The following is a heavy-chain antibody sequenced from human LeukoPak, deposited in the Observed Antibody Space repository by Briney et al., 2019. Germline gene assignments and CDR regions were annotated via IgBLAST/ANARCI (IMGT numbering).Heavy chain of an antibody. CDR3: ARALGGVFDY. J-gene: IGHJ4*02. Sequence: SQTLSLTCASSVDSVTINRATWSWLRQSPSRGIGWVGRIYYRSKGANYYAVSVTSRITINSDKSKNQFSLQFSSVTSEDTAMYYCARALGGVFDYWGQGTLVTV. V-gene: IGHV6-1*01. CDR2: IYYRSKGAN. D-gene: IGHD3-16*01. CDR1: VDSVTINRAT.